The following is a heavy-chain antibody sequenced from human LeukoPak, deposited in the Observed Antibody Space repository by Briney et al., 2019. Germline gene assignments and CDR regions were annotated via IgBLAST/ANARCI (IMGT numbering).Heavy chain of an antibody. CDR2: FDPEDGET. Sequence: ASVKVSCKVSGYTLTELSMHWVRQAPGKGLEWMGGFDPEDGETIYAQKFQGRVTITADESTSTAYMELSGLRSEDTAVYYCARDRGWAGYTYGFYYWGQGTLVTVSS. CDR1: GYTLTELS. D-gene: IGHD5-18*01. CDR3: ARDRGWAGYTYGFYY. V-gene: IGHV1-24*01. J-gene: IGHJ4*02.